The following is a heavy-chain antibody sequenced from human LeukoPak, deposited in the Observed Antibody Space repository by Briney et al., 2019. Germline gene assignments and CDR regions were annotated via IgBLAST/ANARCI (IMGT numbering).Heavy chain of an antibody. J-gene: IGHJ5*02. CDR3: ARGITMVRGAYNWFDP. CDR2: INHSGST. D-gene: IGHD3-10*01. CDR1: GGSFSGYY. V-gene: IGHV4-34*01. Sequence: KPSETLSLTCAVYGGSFSGYYWSWIRQPPGKGLEWIGEINHSGSTNYNPSLKSRVTISVDTSKNQFSLKLSSVTAADTAVYYCARGITMVRGAYNWFDPWGQGTLVTVSS.